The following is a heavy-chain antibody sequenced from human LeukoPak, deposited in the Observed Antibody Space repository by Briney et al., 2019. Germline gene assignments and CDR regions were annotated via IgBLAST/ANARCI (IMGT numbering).Heavy chain of an antibody. CDR2: IIPIFGTA. CDR1: GGTFSSYA. Sequence: ASVKVSCKASGGTFSSYAISWVRQAPGQGLEWMGGIIPIFGTANYAQKFQGRVTITADESTSKAYMELSSLRSEDTAVYYCASYDIYPPHRFDPWGQGTLVTVSS. D-gene: IGHD3-9*01. J-gene: IGHJ5*02. CDR3: ASYDIYPPHRFDP. V-gene: IGHV1-69*13.